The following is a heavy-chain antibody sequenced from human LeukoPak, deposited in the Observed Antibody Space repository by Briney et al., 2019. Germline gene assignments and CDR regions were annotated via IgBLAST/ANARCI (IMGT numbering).Heavy chain of an antibody. Sequence: PGGSLRLSCAASGFTFSSYGMHWVRQAPGKGLEWVAVISYDGSNKYYADSVKGRFTISRDNSKNTLYLQVNSLRAEDTAVYYCAKELTAIPPSYWGQGTLVTVSS. CDR1: GFTFSSYG. D-gene: IGHD2-21*01. CDR2: ISYDGSNK. V-gene: IGHV3-30*18. J-gene: IGHJ4*02. CDR3: AKELTAIPPSY.